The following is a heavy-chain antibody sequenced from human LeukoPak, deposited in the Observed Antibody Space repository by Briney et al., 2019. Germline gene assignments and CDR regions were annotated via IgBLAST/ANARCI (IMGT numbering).Heavy chain of an antibody. V-gene: IGHV5-51*01. D-gene: IGHD7-27*01. CDR1: GYSFTSYW. J-gene: IGHJ4*02. Sequence: GESLKISCKGSGYSFTSYWIGWVRQMPGKGLEWMGIIYPGDSDTRYSPSLQGQVTISADKSISTAYLQWSSLKASDTAMYYCARHPADFMGIEYYFDYWGQGTLVTVSS. CDR2: IYPGDSDT. CDR3: ARHPADFMGIEYYFDY.